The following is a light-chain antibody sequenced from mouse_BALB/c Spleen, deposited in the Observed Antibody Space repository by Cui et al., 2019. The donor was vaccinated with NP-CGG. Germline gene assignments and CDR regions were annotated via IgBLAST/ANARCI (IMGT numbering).Light chain of an antibody. CDR1: TGAVTTSNY. V-gene: IGLV1*01. Sequence: QAVVTQESALTTSPGETVTLTCRSSTGAVTTSNYANWVQEKPDHLFTGLIGGTNNRPPGVPARFSGSLIADKAALTITGVQTEDEAIYFCALWYSNHWVFGGGTKLTVL. J-gene: IGLJ1*01. CDR2: GTN. CDR3: ALWYSNHWV.